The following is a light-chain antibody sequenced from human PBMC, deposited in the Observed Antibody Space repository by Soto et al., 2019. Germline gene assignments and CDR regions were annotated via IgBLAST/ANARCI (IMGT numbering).Light chain of an antibody. CDR2: GVS. CDR3: QQYTQSLWT. CDR1: QSVSASQ. V-gene: IGKV3-20*01. Sequence: EIVLTQSPDTLSLSPGEGVTLSCRTSQSVSASQLAWYQQKPGQGPRLLVYGVSNRAAGIPDRFSGSGSGTHFTLTVDRLEPEDFAVYFCQQYTQSLWTFGQGTKVDIK. J-gene: IGKJ1*01.